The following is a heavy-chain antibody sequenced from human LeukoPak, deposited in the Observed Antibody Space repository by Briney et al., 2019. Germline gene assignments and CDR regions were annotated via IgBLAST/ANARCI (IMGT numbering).Heavy chain of an antibody. CDR1: GFTFSSYA. J-gene: IGHJ4*02. CDR3: AKDFRDGYNSIDY. V-gene: IGHV3-23*01. D-gene: IGHD5-24*01. Sequence: GGSLTLSCPASGFTFSSYALSWVRQAPGKGLEWVSAISGSGGSTYYADSVKGRFTISRDNSKNTLYLQMNSLRAEDTAVYYCAKDFRDGYNSIDYWGQGTLVTVSS. CDR2: ISGSGGST.